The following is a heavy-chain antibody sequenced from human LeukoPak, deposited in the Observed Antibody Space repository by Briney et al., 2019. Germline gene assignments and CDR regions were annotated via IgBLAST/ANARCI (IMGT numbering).Heavy chain of an antibody. J-gene: IGHJ4*02. V-gene: IGHV3-48*03. CDR1: GFSFSTYE. Sequence: GGSLRLSCAASGFSFSTYEMNWVRQAPGKGLEWVSYISSSGSTTYYADSVKGRFTISRDNAKNSVYLQMNSLRAEDTAVYYCTRDRMATISPFSHWGQGTLVTVSS. CDR3: TRDRMATISPFSH. CDR2: ISSSGSTT. D-gene: IGHD5-24*01.